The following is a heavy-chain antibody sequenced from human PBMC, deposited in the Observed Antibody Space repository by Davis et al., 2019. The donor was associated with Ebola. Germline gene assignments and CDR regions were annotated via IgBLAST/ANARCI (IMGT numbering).Heavy chain of an antibody. CDR2: ISGSGLST. CDR3: GGAWD. Sequence: GESLKISCAASGFTFSNYVMNWVRQAPGKGLEWVSSISGSGLSTYYADSVRGRFTISRDNSRNTLYLQMNSLRADDTAVYYCGGAWDWGQGTLVTVSS. J-gene: IGHJ4*02. D-gene: IGHD1-26*01. V-gene: IGHV3-23*01. CDR1: GFTFSNYV.